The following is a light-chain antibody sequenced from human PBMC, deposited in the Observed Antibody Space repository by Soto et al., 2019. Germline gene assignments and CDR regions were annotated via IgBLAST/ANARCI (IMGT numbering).Light chain of an antibody. CDR1: QSLLHNNGYNF. CDR3: MQALQPGFP. J-gene: IGKJ3*01. Sequence: DIVMTQSPLSLPVNPGEPASISCRSNQSLLHNNGYNFLDWYLQKPGQSPQLLIYLGSNRASGVPDRFSASGSGTDFTLKISRVEAEDVGIYYCMQALQPGFPFGPGTRVDLK. V-gene: IGKV2-28*01. CDR2: LGS.